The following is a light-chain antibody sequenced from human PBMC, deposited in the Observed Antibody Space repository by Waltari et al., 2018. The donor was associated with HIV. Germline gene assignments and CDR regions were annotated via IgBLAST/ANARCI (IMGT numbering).Light chain of an antibody. Sequence: SYELTQPPSVSVSPGQTASITCSGDNLGEKYACWYQQKPGQSPLLVIYQHNKRPSGIPERFSGSNSGNTATLTISGTQAMDEADYFCQAWDSSNVVFGGGTKLTVL. CDR2: QHN. CDR1: NLGEKY. J-gene: IGLJ2*01. V-gene: IGLV3-1*01. CDR3: QAWDSSNVV.